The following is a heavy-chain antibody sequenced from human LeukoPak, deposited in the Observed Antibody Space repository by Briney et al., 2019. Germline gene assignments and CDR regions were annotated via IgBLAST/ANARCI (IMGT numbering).Heavy chain of an antibody. Sequence: GGSLRLSCAASGFTLSSYWMHWARQTPGKGLVWVSRMSSDESTTNYADSVRGRFTISRDNAKNALYLHMNNLRAEDTAIYFCARGRGPYGWFDPWGQGTLVTVSS. CDR2: MSSDESTT. CDR1: GFTLSSYW. D-gene: IGHD3-10*01. J-gene: IGHJ5*02. CDR3: ARGRGPYGWFDP. V-gene: IGHV3-74*01.